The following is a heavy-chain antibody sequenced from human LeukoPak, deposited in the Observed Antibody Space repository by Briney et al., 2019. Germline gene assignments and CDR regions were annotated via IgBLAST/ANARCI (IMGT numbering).Heavy chain of an antibody. V-gene: IGHV3-21*01. CDR1: GFTFSSYS. CDR2: ISSSSYI. J-gene: IGHJ4*02. D-gene: IGHD2-2*01. CDR3: ARDLPYCSSTSCYVPAFDY. Sequence: PGGSLRLSCAASGFTFSSYSMNWVRQAPGKGLEWVSSISSSSYIYYADSVKGRFTISRDNAKNSLYLQMNSLRAEDTAVYYCARDLPYCSSTSCYVPAFDYWGQGTLVTVSS.